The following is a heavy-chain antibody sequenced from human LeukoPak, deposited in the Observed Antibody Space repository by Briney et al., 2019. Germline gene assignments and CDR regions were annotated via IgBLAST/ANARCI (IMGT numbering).Heavy chain of an antibody. V-gene: IGHV3-64*01. Sequence: GGSLRLPCAASGFTFSSYGMHWVRQAPGKGLEYVSAISSDGGSTYYANSVKGRFTISRDNSKNTLYLQMGSLRADDMAVYYCARDSSRWYPNVLDYWGHGTLVTVSS. D-gene: IGHD6-13*01. J-gene: IGHJ4*01. CDR2: ISSDGGST. CDR3: ARDSSRWYPNVLDY. CDR1: GFTFSSYG.